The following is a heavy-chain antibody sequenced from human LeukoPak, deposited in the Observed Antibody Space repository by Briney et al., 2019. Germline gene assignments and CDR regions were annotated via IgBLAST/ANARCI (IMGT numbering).Heavy chain of an antibody. J-gene: IGHJ4*02. CDR3: AKGEGRYRFDY. Sequence: GGSLRLSCGASGITFSSYSMNWVRQAPGKGLEWVSTISGSGGSTYYVDSLKGRFTISRDNSKNTLYLQVNSLRAEDTAVYYCAKGEGRYRFDYWGQGTLVTVSS. V-gene: IGHV3-23*01. CDR1: GITFSSYS. CDR2: ISGSGGST. D-gene: IGHD3-9*01.